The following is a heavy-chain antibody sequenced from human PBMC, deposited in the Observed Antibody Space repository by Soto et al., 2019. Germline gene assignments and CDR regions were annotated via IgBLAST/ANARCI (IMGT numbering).Heavy chain of an antibody. V-gene: IGHV4-31*03. CDR1: GGSISSGGYY. J-gene: IGHJ4*02. CDR2: IYYSGST. Sequence: SETLSLTCTVSGGSISSGGYYWSWIRQHPGKGLEWIGYIYYSGSTYYNPSLKSRVTISVDTSKNQFSLKLSSVTAADTAVYYCAASVEGGATKTYYFDYWGQGTLVTVSS. D-gene: IGHD1-26*01. CDR3: AASVEGGATKTYYFDY.